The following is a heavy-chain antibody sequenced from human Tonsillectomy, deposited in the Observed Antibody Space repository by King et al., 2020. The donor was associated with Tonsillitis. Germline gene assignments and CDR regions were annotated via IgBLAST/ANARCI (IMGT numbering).Heavy chain of an antibody. CDR1: GFSFSSYA. CDR2: ISYDGSYK. D-gene: IGHD3-10*01. Sequence: QLVQSGGGVVQPGRSLRLSCAASGFSFSSYAMHWVRQAPGKGLEWVALISYDGSYKYYADSVKGRFTISRDNSDNTLYLQMNSLRAEDTAVYYCARDLRADIYFGSGSQFDYWGQGTLVTVSS. J-gene: IGHJ4*02. CDR3: ARDLRADIYFGSGSQFDY. V-gene: IGHV3-30*04.